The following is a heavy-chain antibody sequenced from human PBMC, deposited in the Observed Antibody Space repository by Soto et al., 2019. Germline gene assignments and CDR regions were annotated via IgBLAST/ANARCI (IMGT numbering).Heavy chain of an antibody. J-gene: IGHJ3*02. CDR2: TYYRSKWYN. Sequence: PSQTLSLTCAISGDSVSSNSAAWNWIRQSPSRGLEWLGRTYYRSKWYNDYAVSVKSRITINSDTSKNQFSLQLNSVTPEDTAVYYCARDKRGSSWSGDAFDIWGQGTMVTVSS. CDR3: ARDKRGSSWSGDAFDI. D-gene: IGHD6-13*01. CDR1: GDSVSSNSAA. V-gene: IGHV6-1*01.